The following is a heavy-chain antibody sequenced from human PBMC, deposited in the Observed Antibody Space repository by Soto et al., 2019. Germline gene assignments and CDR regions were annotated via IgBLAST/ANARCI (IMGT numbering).Heavy chain of an antibody. Sequence: GGSLSLSCAASGFTFSSYAMSWVRQAPGKGLEWVSAISGSGGSTYYADSVKGRFTISRDNSKNTLYLQMNSLRAEDTAVYYCAKDRRIFGVVIDYWGQGTLVTVSS. J-gene: IGHJ4*02. D-gene: IGHD3-3*01. CDR3: AKDRRIFGVVIDY. CDR1: GFTFSSYA. V-gene: IGHV3-23*01. CDR2: ISGSGGST.